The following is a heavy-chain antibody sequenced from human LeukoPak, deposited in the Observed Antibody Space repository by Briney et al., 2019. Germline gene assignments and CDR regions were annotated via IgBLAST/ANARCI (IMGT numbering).Heavy chain of an antibody. CDR3: ARGVDYYGV. D-gene: IGHD3-10*01. Sequence: SETLSLTCAVYGGSFSGYSWNWIRQPPVKGLEWIGEINHSGGTNYNPSLKSRVTISVDTSKEQFSLKLSSVTAADTAVYYCARGVDYYGVWGQGTLVTVSS. CDR2: INHSGGT. J-gene: IGHJ4*02. CDR1: GGSFSGYS. V-gene: IGHV4-34*01.